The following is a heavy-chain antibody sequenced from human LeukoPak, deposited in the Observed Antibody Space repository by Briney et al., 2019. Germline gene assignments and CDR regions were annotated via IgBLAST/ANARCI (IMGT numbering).Heavy chain of an antibody. J-gene: IGHJ4*02. CDR3: ARGDPSGAPYFDY. V-gene: IGHV4-59*01. Sequence: SETLSLTCTVSGGSISSYYWSWIRQPPGEGLEWIGYIYYSGSTNYNPSLKSRVTISVDTSKNQFSLKLSSVTAADTAVYYCARGDPSGAPYFDYWGQGTLVTVSS. D-gene: IGHD3-10*01. CDR1: GGSISSYY. CDR2: IYYSGST.